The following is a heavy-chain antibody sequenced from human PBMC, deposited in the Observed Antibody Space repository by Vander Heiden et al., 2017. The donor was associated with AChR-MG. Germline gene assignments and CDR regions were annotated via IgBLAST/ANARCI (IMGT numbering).Heavy chain of an antibody. CDR3: ARDQVQLWLYSGYYYYGMDV. J-gene: IGHJ6*02. CDR2: IKQDGSEK. D-gene: IGHD5-18*01. Sequence: EVQLVESGGGLVQPGGSLRLSCAASGFTFSSYWMSWVRQAPGKGLEWVANIKQDGSEKYYVDSVKGRFTISRDNAKNSLYLQMNSLRAEDTAVYYCARDQVQLWLYSGYYYYGMDVWGQGTTVTVSS. CDR1: GFTFSSYW. V-gene: IGHV3-7*01.